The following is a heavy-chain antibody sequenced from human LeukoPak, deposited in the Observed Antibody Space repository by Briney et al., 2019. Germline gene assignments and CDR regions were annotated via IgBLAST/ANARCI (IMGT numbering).Heavy chain of an antibody. J-gene: IGHJ4*02. V-gene: IGHV4-34*01. CDR2: TNHSGST. CDR3: ASVNSGSSGSYYFDY. CDR1: GGSFSGYY. D-gene: IGHD3-22*01. Sequence: PSETLSLTCAVYGGSFSGYYWSWIRQPPGKGLEWIGETNHSGSTNYNPSLKSRVTISVDTSKNQFSLKLSSVTAADTAVYYCASVNSGSSGSYYFDYWGQGTLVTVPS.